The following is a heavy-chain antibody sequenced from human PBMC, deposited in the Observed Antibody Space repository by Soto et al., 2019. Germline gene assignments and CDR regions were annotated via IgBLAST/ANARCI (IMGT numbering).Heavy chain of an antibody. CDR2: ISAYNGNT. CDR3: ARSPLTRVAIFGASDWYFDL. D-gene: IGHD3-3*01. CDR1: GYTFTSYG. J-gene: IGHJ2*01. Sequence: EASVKVSCKASGYTFTSYGISWVRQAPGQGLEWMGWISAYNGNTNYAQKLQGRVTMTTDTSTSTAYMELRSLRSDDTAVYYCARSPLTRVAIFGASDWYFDLWGRGTLVTVSS. V-gene: IGHV1-18*01.